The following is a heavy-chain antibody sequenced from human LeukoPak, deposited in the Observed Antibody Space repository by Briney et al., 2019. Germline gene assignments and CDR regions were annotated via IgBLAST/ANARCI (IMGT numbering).Heavy chain of an antibody. D-gene: IGHD5-18*01. CDR3: ASRVNTAMVTTPFDY. CDR2: INHSGST. Sequence: PSETLSLTCAVSGGSVSGYYWSWIRQPPGKGLEWIGEINHSGSTNYNPSLKSRVTISVDTSKNQFSLKLSSVTAADTAVYYCASRVNTAMVTTPFDYWGQGTLVTVSS. V-gene: IGHV4-34*01. J-gene: IGHJ4*02. CDR1: GGSVSGYY.